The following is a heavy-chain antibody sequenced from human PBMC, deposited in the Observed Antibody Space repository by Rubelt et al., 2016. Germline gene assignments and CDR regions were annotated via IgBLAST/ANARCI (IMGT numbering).Heavy chain of an antibody. J-gene: IGHJ4*02. CDR3: ARHRPDY. CDR2: ISGSRGST. Sequence: GKGPEWVSVISGSRGSTYYADSVKGRFTISRDNSKDTLYLQMNSLRVEDTAVYYCARHRPDYWGQGTLVTVSS. V-gene: IGHV3-23*01.